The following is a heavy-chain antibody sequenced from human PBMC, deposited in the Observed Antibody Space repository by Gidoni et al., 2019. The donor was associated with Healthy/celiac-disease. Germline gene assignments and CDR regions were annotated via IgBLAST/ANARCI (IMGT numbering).Heavy chain of an antibody. CDR1: GLSLSTSGVG. CDR2: IYWNDDK. V-gene: IGHV2-5*01. J-gene: IGHJ4*02. CDR3: AHIQWLALDY. D-gene: IGHD6-19*01. Sequence: QTTMKESGPTPVKPTQTLTLTCTFPGLSLSTSGVGVGWIRQPPGKALEWLALIYWNDDKRYSPSLKSRLTITKDTSKSQVVLTMTNMDPVDTATYYCAHIQWLALDYWGQGTLVTVSS.